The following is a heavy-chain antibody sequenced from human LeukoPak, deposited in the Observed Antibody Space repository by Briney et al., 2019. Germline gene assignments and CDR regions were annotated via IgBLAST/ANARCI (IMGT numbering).Heavy chain of an antibody. CDR2: VYPGDSDT. CDR3: ARLSGYSYGFDY. D-gene: IGHD5-18*01. CDR1: GYIFTSYW. J-gene: IGHJ4*02. V-gene: IGHV5-51*01. Sequence: GESLKIPCKGSGYIFTSYWICCVRQMPGKSLEWRGIVYPGDSDTRYSPSFQGQVTISADKSISTAYLQWSSLKASDTAMYYCARLSGYSYGFDYWGQGTLVTDSS.